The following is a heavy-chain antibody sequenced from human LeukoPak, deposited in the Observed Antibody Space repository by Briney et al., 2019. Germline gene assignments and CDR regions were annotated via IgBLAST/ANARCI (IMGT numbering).Heavy chain of an antibody. CDR3: ARDRWLSY. D-gene: IGHD5-12*01. V-gene: IGHV4-59*02. J-gene: IGHJ4*02. CDR1: GGSVSSYF. Sequence: SETLSLTCTVSGGSVSSYFWSWVRQPPGKGLEWIGYIYYSGSTNYNPSLKSRVTISVDTSKNQFSLKLASVTTADTAVYYCARDRWLSYWGQGTLVTVSS. CDR2: IYYSGST.